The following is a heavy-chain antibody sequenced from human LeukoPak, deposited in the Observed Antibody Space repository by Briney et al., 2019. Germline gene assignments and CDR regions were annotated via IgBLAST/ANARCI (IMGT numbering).Heavy chain of an antibody. Sequence: PGGSLRLSCVASGFTFGKYWMSWVRQAPGKGLEWVSAISGGGGSTYYTDSVKGRFTISRDNSKNTLYLQMNSLRAEDTAIYYCASPGDIGFWGQGTLVTVSS. D-gene: IGHD7-27*01. V-gene: IGHV3-23*01. J-gene: IGHJ4*02. CDR2: ISGGGGST. CDR1: GFTFGKYW. CDR3: ASPGDIGF.